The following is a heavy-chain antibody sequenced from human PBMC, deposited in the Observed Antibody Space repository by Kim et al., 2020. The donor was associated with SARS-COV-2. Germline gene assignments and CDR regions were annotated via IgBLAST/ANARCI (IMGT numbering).Heavy chain of an antibody. CDR2: IYSGGNT. CDR3: ARDLGYADYASFDS. V-gene: IGHV3-53*04. D-gene: IGHD4-17*01. CDR1: GFTVSSNY. Sequence: GGSLRLSCAASGFTVSSNYMSWVRQAPGKGLEWVSVIYSGGNTYYADSVKGRFTISRHNSKTTVYLQMNSLGAEDTAVYYCARDLGYADYASFDSWGQGTLGTVSS. J-gene: IGHJ4*02.